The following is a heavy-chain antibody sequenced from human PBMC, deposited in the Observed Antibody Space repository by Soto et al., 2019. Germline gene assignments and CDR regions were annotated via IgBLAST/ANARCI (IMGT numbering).Heavy chain of an antibody. Sequence: QVQLVESGGGVVQPGRSLRLSCAASGFTFSSYGMHWVRQAPGKGLEWVAVIWYDGSNKYYADSVKGRFTISRDNSKNTLYQQMNSLRAEDTAVYYCARDPVPAATYDYYYMDVWGKGTTVTVSS. J-gene: IGHJ6*03. CDR3: ARDPVPAATYDYYYMDV. CDR1: GFTFSSYG. CDR2: IWYDGSNK. V-gene: IGHV3-33*01. D-gene: IGHD2-2*01.